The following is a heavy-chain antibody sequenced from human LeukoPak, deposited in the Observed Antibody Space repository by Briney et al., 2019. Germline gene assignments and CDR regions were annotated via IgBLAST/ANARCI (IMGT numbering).Heavy chain of an antibody. J-gene: IGHJ4*02. V-gene: IGHV3-21*01. CDR1: GFTFSSHS. CDR2: IGSASTSI. D-gene: IGHD4-17*01. Sequence: GGSPRLSCAASGFTFSSHSMNWVRQAPGKGLEWVSSIGSASTSIYYADSVKGRFTISRDNAKNSLYLQMSSLRADDTAVYYCARDQGYGDYGDWGQGTLVTVSS. CDR3: ARDQGYGDYGD.